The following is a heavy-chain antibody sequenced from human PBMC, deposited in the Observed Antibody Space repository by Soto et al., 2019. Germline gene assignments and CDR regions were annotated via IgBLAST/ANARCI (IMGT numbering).Heavy chain of an antibody. V-gene: IGHV1-18*04. D-gene: IGHD6-13*01. Sequence: QVQLVQSGAEVKKRGASVKVTCKASGYTFTSYGISWVRQAPGQGLEWMGWISAYNGNTNYAQKLQGRVTMTTDTSTSTAYMELRSLRSDDTAVYYCARDHFQYISIWFCGMDVWGQGTTVTVSS. CDR1: GYTFTSYG. CDR3: ARDHFQYISIWFCGMDV. J-gene: IGHJ6*02. CDR2: ISAYNGNT.